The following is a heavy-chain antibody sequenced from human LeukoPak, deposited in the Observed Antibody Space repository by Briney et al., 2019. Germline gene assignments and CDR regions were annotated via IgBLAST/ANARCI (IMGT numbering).Heavy chain of an antibody. CDR1: GGTFSSYA. D-gene: IGHD5-12*01. V-gene: IGHV1-69*13. CDR3: AAEGRGYMEVNAFDI. J-gene: IGHJ3*02. CDR2: IIPIFGTA. Sequence: GASVKVSCKASGGTFSSYAISWVRQAPGQGLEWMGGIIPIFGTANYAQKFQGRVTITADESTSTAYMELSSLRSEDTAVYYCAAEGRGYMEVNAFDIWGQGTMVTVSS.